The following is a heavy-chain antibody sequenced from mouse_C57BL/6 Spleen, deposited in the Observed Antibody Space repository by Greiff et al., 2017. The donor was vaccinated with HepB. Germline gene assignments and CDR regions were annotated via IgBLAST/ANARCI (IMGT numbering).Heavy chain of an antibody. CDR2: INPSTGGT. D-gene: IGHD3-2*02. J-gene: IGHJ4*01. CDR1: GYSFTGYY. Sequence: EVQLQQSGPELVKPGASVKISCKASGYSFTGYYMNWVKQSPEKSLEWIGEINPSTGGTTYNQKFTAKATLTVDKSYSTAYMQLKNLTSEDSAVYYCARHRQIRVPMDYWGQGTSVTVSS. V-gene: IGHV1-42*01. CDR3: ARHRQIRVPMDY.